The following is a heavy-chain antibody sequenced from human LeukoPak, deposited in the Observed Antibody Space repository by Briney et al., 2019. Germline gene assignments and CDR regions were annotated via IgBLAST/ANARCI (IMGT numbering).Heavy chain of an antibody. CDR2: ISSSGSTI. CDR3: ARGRFALD. Sequence: PGGSLRLSCAASGFILSNFEMTWVRQAPGKGLEWLSYISSSGSTIYYADSVKGRFTISRDNAQNSLYLQMNSLRAEDTAVYYCARGRFALDWGQGALVTASS. V-gene: IGHV3-48*03. J-gene: IGHJ4*02. D-gene: IGHD3-10*01. CDR1: GFILSNFE.